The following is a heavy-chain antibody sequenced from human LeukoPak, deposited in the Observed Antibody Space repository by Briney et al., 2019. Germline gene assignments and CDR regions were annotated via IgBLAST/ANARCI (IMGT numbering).Heavy chain of an antibody. V-gene: IGHV3-53*01. Sequence: GGSLRLSCAASGFTVSSNYMSWVRQAPGKGLERVSVIYSGGSTYYADSVKGRFTISRDNSKNTLYLQMNSLRAEDTAVYYCARAGQWLGQYYFDYWGQGTLVTVSS. CDR2: IYSGGST. D-gene: IGHD6-19*01. J-gene: IGHJ4*02. CDR3: ARAGQWLGQYYFDY. CDR1: GFTVSSNY.